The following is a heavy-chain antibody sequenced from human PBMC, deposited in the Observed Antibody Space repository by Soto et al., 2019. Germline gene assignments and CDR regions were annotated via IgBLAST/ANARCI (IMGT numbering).Heavy chain of an antibody. CDR1: GFTFSSYG. D-gene: IGHD6-13*01. Sequence: PGGSLRPSCAASGFTFSSYGMHWVRQAPGKGLEWVAVISYDGSNRYYADSVKGRFTISRDNSKNTLYLQMNSLRAEDTAVYYCAKSRVATGTYYFDYWGQGTLVTVSS. CDR2: ISYDGSNR. CDR3: AKSRVATGTYYFDY. V-gene: IGHV3-30*18. J-gene: IGHJ4*02.